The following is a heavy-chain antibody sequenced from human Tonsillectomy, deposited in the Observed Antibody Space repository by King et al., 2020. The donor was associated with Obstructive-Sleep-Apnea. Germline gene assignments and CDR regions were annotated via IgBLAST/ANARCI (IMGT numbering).Heavy chain of an antibody. CDR2: IRSKGYGGTT. V-gene: IGHV3-49*03. D-gene: IGHD2-15*01. CDR1: GLTFGDYT. Sequence: VQLVESGGGLVQPGRSLRLSCTASGLTFGDYTMSWFRQAPGKGLEWVGLIRSKGYGGTTEYAALVKGRFTISTDDSKTIAYLQMNSLKTEDTAVYYCTSYCSGGSCSVFYYYGMDVWGQGTTVTVSS. J-gene: IGHJ6*02. CDR3: TSYCSGGSCSVFYYYGMDV.